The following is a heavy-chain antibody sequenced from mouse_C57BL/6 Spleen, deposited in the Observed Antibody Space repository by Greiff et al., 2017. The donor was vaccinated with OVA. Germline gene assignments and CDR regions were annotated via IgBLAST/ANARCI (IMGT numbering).Heavy chain of an antibody. CDR1: GFTFSSYG. Sequence: EVHLVESGGDLVKPGGSLKLSCAASGFTFSSYGMSWVRQTPDKRLEWVATISSGGSYTYYPDSVKGRFTISRDNAKNTLYLQMSSLKSEDTAMYYCARHRVDTDYAMDYWGQGTSVTVSS. CDR2: ISSGGSYT. CDR3: ARHRVDTDYAMDY. J-gene: IGHJ4*01. V-gene: IGHV5-6*01. D-gene: IGHD1-1*01.